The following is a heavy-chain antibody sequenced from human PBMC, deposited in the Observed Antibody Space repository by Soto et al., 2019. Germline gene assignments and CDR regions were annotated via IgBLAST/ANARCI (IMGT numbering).Heavy chain of an antibody. D-gene: IGHD5-18*01. Sequence: SETLSLTCAVYGGSFSGYYWSWIRQPPGKGLEWIGEINHSGSTNYNPSLKSRVTISVDTSKNQLSLKLSSVTAADTAVYYCARVFRWGYSYDTYGMDVWGQGTTVTVYS. CDR3: ARVFRWGYSYDTYGMDV. CDR1: GGSFSGYY. J-gene: IGHJ6*02. V-gene: IGHV4-34*01. CDR2: INHSGST.